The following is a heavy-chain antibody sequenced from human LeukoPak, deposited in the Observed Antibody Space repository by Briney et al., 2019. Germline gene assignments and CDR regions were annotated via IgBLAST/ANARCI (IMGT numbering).Heavy chain of an antibody. J-gene: IGHJ3*02. D-gene: IGHD5-24*01. CDR1: GYTFTNYW. Sequence: GESLQISCKGSGYTFTNYWIGWVRQMPGKGPEWMGIIWPSDSDTRYSPSFRGQVTISTDKSISTAYLLWNSLKASDTAMYYCARHINSLQVGGGGYTFQAFDIWGQGTMVTVSS. CDR2: IWPSDSDT. CDR3: ARHINSLQVGGGGYTFQAFDI. V-gene: IGHV5-51*01.